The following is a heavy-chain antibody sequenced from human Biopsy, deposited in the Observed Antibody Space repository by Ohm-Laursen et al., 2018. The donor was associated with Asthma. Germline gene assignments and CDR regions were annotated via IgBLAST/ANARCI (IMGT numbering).Heavy chain of an antibody. CDR1: GFTFGDYC. V-gene: IGHV3-30*18. J-gene: IGHJ4*02. D-gene: IGHD1-26*01. CDR3: AKDVFPGWELRRGPDS. Sequence: SLRLSCAASGFTFGDYCMSWVRQAPGKGLDWVAVISFDGSNKNYTDSVKGRFTISRDNSRNTLHLQMNSLRAEDTAVYYCAKDVFPGWELRRGPDSWGQGTLVTVSS. CDR2: ISFDGSNK.